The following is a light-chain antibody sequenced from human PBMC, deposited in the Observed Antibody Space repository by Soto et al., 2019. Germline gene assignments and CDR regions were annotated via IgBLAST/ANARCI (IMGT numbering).Light chain of an antibody. CDR3: QQFNSYPQA. J-gene: IGKJ5*01. CDR1: QGINSA. Sequence: AIQLTQSPSSLSASVGDRVTITCRARQGINSALAWYQQKPGKAPKLLIYDASSLESGVPSRFSGSGSGTDFTLTISSLQPEDFATYYCQQFNSYPQAFGQGTRLEIK. V-gene: IGKV1-13*02. CDR2: DAS.